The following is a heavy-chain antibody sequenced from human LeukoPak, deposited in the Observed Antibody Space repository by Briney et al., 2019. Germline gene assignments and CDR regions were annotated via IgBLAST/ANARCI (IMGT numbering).Heavy chain of an antibody. CDR3: GRIAINANNGMDV. D-gene: IGHD1/OR15-1a*01. CDR1: GFKFSDHY. J-gene: IGHJ6*02. V-gene: IGHV3-72*01. CDR2: SRNKASSYTT. Sequence: PGGPLRLSCAASGFKFSDHYIVCLPQAPGKRLEWVGRSRNKASSYTTEYDASVEGRFTISRDVSESLLYLQMNSLRTEDTAVYYCGRIAINANNGMDVWGQGTTVTVSS.